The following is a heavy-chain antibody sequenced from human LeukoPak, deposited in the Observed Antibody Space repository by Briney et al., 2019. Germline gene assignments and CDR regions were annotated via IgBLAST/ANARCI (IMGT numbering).Heavy chain of an antibody. J-gene: IGHJ6*03. CDR1: GYTFTGYY. Sequence: GASVKVSCKASGYTFTGYYMHWVRQAPGQGLEWMGGIIPIFGTANYAQKFQGRVTITADKSTSTAYMELSSLRSEDTAVYYCARGGAAVAGTVYYYYYMDVWGKGTTVTVSS. V-gene: IGHV1-69*06. CDR2: IIPIFGTA. D-gene: IGHD6-19*01. CDR3: ARGGAAVAGTVYYYYYMDV.